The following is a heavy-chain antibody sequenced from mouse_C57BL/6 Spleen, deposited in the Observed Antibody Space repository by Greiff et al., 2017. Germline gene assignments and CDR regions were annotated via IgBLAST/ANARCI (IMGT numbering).Heavy chain of an antibody. J-gene: IGHJ2*01. CDR1: GFNIKDYY. CDR3: ARAGYDLYYFDY. CDR2: IDPETGAT. V-gene: IGHV14-2*01. Sequence: DVQLLESGAELVKPGASVKLSCTASGFNIKDYYMHWVKQRTEQGLEWIGWIDPETGATKYAPKIQGQDTITADTASNTAYLQLSSLNSEDTAVYYCARAGYDLYYFDYWGQGTTLTVSS. D-gene: IGHD2-2*01.